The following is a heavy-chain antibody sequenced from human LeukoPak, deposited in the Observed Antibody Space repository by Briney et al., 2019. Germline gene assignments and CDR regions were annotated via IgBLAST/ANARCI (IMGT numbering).Heavy chain of an antibody. CDR1: GFTFSSYA. V-gene: IGHV3-23*01. Sequence: RGSLRLYCAASGFTFSSYAMSWVRQSPGKGLEWVSAIRGSGGSTYYADSVKGRFTISRDNSKNTLYLQMNSLRAEDTAVYYCAKEAGSYYSHYGMDVWGQGTTVTVSS. CDR2: IRGSGGST. CDR3: AKEAGSYYSHYGMDV. J-gene: IGHJ6*02. D-gene: IGHD3-10*01.